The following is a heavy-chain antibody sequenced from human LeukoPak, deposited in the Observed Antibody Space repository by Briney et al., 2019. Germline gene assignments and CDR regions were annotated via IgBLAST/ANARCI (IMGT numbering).Heavy chain of an antibody. CDR1: GGSISSYY. Sequence: SETLSLTCTVSGGSISSYYCSWIRQPPGKGLEWIGYIYYSGSTNYNPSLKSRVTISVDTSKNQFSLKLSSVTAADTAVYYCARMQQQLVSFDYWGQGTLVTVSS. J-gene: IGHJ4*02. V-gene: IGHV4-59*08. CDR3: ARMQQQLVSFDY. CDR2: IYYSGST. D-gene: IGHD6-13*01.